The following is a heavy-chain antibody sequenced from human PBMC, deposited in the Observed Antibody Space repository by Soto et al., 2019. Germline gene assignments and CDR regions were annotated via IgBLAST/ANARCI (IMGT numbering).Heavy chain of an antibody. CDR3: ERGRGYSYKTLLDI. V-gene: IGHV4-39*07. Sequence: SETXSLTWTVPVVSINVGCYYWAWIRQHPGKGLEWFGNIYNSGTTYYNPSLEGRVSISLDTSKNQFSLKVTSVTAADSAVYYCERGRGYSYKTLLDIWGQGIRVTVSS. J-gene: IGHJ4*02. D-gene: IGHD5-18*01. CDR2: IYNSGTT. CDR1: VVSINVGCYY.